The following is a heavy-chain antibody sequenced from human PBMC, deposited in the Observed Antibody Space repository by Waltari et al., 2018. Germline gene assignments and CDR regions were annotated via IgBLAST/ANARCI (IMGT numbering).Heavy chain of an antibody. CDR1: GDFPSADP. J-gene: IGHJ4*02. D-gene: IGHD3-22*01. V-gene: IGHV4-59*08. Sequence: HVQLQESGPGLVKPSETLSLTCTVSGDFPSADPWTWTRQAPGKGLEWIAYLRNTGGTKCTPSLESRVTVSAVTSKKQFSLRLTSVTAADTAVYYCARLPTKYYDSIGWGFFDQWGQGILVTVSS. CDR3: ARLPTKYYDSIGWGFFDQ. CDR2: LRNTGGT.